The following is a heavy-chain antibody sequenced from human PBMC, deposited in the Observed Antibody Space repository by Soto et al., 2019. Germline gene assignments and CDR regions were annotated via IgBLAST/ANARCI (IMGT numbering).Heavy chain of an antibody. J-gene: IGHJ4*02. D-gene: IGHD2-21*02. CDR1: GGSISSYY. CDR2: IYYSGST. V-gene: IGHV4-59*01. Sequence: SETLSLTCTVSGGSISSYYWSWIRQPPGKGLEWIGYIYYSGSTNYSPSLKSRVTISVDTSKNQFSLKLSSVTAADTAVYYCARVAYCGGDCYPYYFDYWGQGTLVTVSS. CDR3: ARVAYCGGDCYPYYFDY.